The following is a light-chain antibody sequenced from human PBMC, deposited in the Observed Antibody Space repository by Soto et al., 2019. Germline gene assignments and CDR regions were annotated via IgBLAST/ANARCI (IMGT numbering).Light chain of an antibody. Sequence: SYELTQPPSGSVAPGKTARITCGGNNIGSKSVHWYQQKPGQAPVLVIYYDSDRPSGIPERFSGSNSGNTATLTISRVEAGDEADYYCQVWDISSDHVVFGGGTKVTVL. CDR1: NIGSKS. J-gene: IGLJ2*01. V-gene: IGLV3-21*04. CDR3: QVWDISSDHVV. CDR2: YDS.